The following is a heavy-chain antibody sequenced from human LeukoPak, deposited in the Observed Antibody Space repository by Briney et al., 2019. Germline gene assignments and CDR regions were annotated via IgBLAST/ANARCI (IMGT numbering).Heavy chain of an antibody. CDR3: ARADNLFDSSGYYWTV. J-gene: IGHJ4*02. Sequence: SETLSLTCTVSGGSINSNSYYWGWIRQPPGKGLEWIANIYYSGSTSYNPSLRSRVTISVDTSKNQFSLRLTSVTAADTAVYYCARADNLFDSSGYYWTVWGQGTLVTVPS. CDR2: IYYSGST. CDR1: GGSINSNSYY. V-gene: IGHV4-39*07. D-gene: IGHD3-22*01.